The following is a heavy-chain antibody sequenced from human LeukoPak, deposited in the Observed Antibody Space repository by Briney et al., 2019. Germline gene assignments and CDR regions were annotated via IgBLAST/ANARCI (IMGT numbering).Heavy chain of an antibody. CDR3: AKDYYGSGSGNWFDP. D-gene: IGHD3-10*01. J-gene: IGHJ5*02. Sequence: PGRSLRLSCAASGFTFDDYAMHWVRQAPGKGLEWVSVISWNSGSIGYADSVKGRFTISRDNAKNSLYLQMNSLRAEDTALYYCAKDYYGSGSGNWFDPWGQGTLVTVSS. V-gene: IGHV3-9*01. CDR1: GFTFDDYA. CDR2: ISWNSGSI.